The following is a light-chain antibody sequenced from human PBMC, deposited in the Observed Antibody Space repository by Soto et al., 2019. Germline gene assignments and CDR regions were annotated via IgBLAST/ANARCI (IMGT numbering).Light chain of an antibody. J-gene: IGLJ1*01. V-gene: IGLV2-14*03. Sequence: QSALTQPASVSGSPGQSITISCTGTSSDVGAYEYVSWYQQHPGKAPKLLIYDVSNRPSGVSTRFSGSKSGNTASLTISGLQAEDEGDYYCTSYTTRRLYVFGSGTKGTVL. CDR3: TSYTTRRLYV. CDR1: SSDVGAYEY. CDR2: DVS.